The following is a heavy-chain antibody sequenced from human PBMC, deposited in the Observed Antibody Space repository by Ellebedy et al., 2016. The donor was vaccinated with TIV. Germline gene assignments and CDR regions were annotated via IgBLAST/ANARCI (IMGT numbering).Heavy chain of an antibody. J-gene: IGHJ3*02. CDR2: ISWNSDSI. Sequence: SLKISCAASGFSFDDYAMHWVRQARGKGLEWVSGISWNSDSIGYADSVKGRFTISRDNARKSLYLQMNSLRSEGTAFYYCVKGLDAFYIWGQGTMVTVSS. V-gene: IGHV3-9*01. CDR1: GFSFDDYA. CDR3: VKGLDAFYI.